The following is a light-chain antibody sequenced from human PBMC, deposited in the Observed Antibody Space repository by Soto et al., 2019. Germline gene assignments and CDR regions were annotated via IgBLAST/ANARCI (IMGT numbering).Light chain of an antibody. CDR1: QTISSNY. V-gene: IGKV3-20*01. CDR2: GTS. Sequence: EIVLTQSPGTLSVSPGERATLSCRASQTISSNYLAWSQQKPGQAPSLLIYGTSSRATGIPDRFSGSGSGTYFTLTISRLEPEESAIYYCQQYVSWTFGQGTKVEIK. CDR3: QQYVSWT. J-gene: IGKJ1*01.